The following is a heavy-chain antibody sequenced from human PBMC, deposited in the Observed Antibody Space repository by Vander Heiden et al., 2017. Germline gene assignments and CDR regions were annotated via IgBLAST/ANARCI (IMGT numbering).Heavy chain of an antibody. CDR1: GFTFSSYG. Sequence: QVQLVESGGGVVQPGRSLRLSCAASGFTFSSYGMHWVRQAPGKGLEWVAVISYDGSNKYYADSVKGRVTISRDNSKNTLYLQMNSLRAEDTAVYYCAKDSYHPYSNGLDVGYFDLWGRGTLVTVSS. CDR2: ISYDGSNK. V-gene: IGHV3-30*18. J-gene: IGHJ2*01. D-gene: IGHD6-25*01. CDR3: AKDSYHPYSNGLDVGYFDL.